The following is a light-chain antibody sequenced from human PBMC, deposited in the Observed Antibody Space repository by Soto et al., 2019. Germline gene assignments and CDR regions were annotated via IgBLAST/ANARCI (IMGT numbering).Light chain of an antibody. CDR2: GAS. J-gene: IGKJ2*01. Sequence: EIVMTQSPATLSVSPGERATLSCRASQSISSELAWYQQRPGQRPRLLIYGASTWATGVPDRFTGSGSGSDFTLTISGLQSEDFAVYYCQQGQTWPLAFGQGTRLEI. CDR1: QSISSE. V-gene: IGKV3-15*01. CDR3: QQGQTWPLA.